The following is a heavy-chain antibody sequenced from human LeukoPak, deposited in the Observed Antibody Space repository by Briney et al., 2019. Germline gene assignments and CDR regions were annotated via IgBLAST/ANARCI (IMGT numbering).Heavy chain of an antibody. CDR2: ISGASGGST. V-gene: IGHV3-23*01. CDR3: ARGGSSSWYPNFDY. Sequence: GGSLRLSCAASGFTFSSYAMTWVRQAPGKGLEWVSIISGASGGSTYYADSVKGRFTISRDNSKNTLYLQMNSLRAEGTALYYCARGGSSSWYPNFDYWGQGTLVTVSS. J-gene: IGHJ4*02. CDR1: GFTFSSYA. D-gene: IGHD6-13*01.